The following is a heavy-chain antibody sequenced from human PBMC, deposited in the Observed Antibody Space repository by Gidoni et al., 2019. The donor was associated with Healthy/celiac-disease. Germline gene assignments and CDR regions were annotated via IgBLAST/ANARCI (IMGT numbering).Heavy chain of an antibody. D-gene: IGHD1-26*01. CDR1: GGSISSYY. CDR3: ARDLVGATFGYYYSG. J-gene: IGHJ6*01. V-gene: IGHV4-59*01. Sequence: QVQLQESGPGLVKTSETLSLTCTVSGGSISSYYCSWVRQPPGKGLEWIGYIYYSGSTNYNPSLKSRVTISVDTSKNQFSLKLSSVTAADTAVYYCARDLVGATFGYYYSG. CDR2: IYYSGST.